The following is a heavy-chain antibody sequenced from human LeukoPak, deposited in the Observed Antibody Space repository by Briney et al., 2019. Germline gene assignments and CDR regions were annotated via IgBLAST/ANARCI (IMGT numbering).Heavy chain of an antibody. Sequence: GESLQISCQASGYTFSSYWIAWVRQMPRKGLECMGLIYPRESDVKYSPSFQGQVTISADKSISTAYLQWSSLKASDTAMYYCARARRSSTPEVGDVFKTWYFFEYWGQGALVTVSS. CDR1: GYTFSSYW. V-gene: IGHV5-51*01. D-gene: IGHD6-13*01. CDR3: ARARRSSTPEVGDVFKTWYFFEY. J-gene: IGHJ4*02. CDR2: IYPRESDV.